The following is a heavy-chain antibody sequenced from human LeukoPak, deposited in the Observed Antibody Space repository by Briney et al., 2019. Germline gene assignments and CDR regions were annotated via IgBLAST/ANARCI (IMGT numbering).Heavy chain of an antibody. J-gene: IGHJ4*02. V-gene: IGHV1-18*01. CDR3: ARVPYDSSGYCRD. CDR2: ISPHNGNT. Sequence: ASVKVSCKASGYTFTSYGISWVRQAPGQGLEWMGWISPHNGNTKYAQKLQGRVTMTTDTSTSTVYMELRSLRSDDTAVYYCARVPYDSSGYCRDWGQETLVTVSS. CDR1: GYTFTSYG. D-gene: IGHD3-22*01.